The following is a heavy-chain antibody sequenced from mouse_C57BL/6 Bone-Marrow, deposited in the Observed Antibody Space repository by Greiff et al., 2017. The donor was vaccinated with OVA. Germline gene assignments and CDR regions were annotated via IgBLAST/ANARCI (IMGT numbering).Heavy chain of an antibody. Sequence: QVQLKESGAELARPGASVKLSCKASGYTFTSYGISWVKQSSGQGLEWIGEIYPRSCNTYYNEKFKGKATLTADKSSSTAYMELRRLTSEDSAVYICERAGYDGDWGQDTTLTVSS. CDR1: GYTFTSYG. CDR3: ERAGYDGD. D-gene: IGHD2-3*01. J-gene: IGHJ2*01. CDR2: IYPRSCNT. V-gene: IGHV1-81*01.